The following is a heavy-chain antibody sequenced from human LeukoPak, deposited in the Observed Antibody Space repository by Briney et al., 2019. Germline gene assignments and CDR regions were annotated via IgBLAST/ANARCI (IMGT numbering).Heavy chain of an antibody. J-gene: IGHJ3*01. CDR3: ASGIAYYQPSKNAFDF. V-gene: IGHV4-30-2*01. CDR1: GVSISNAGYL. Sequence: SETLSLTCTVSGVSISNAGYLWSWIRQPPGKGLEYIGYIYDSEGTYYNPSLKSRVTVSVDSSKNQFSLKVYSVSAADTAVYYCASGIAYYQPSKNAFDFWGQGTMVIVSS. CDR2: IYDSEGT. D-gene: IGHD2-2*01.